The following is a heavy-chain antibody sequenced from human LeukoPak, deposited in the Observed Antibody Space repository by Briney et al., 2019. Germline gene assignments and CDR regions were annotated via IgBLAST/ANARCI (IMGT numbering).Heavy chain of an antibody. J-gene: IGHJ4*02. CDR3: ARQTMVRYLDY. V-gene: IGHV4-39*01. Sequence: KPSETLSLTCTVSGGSISSSRYYWGWIRQPPGNGLERIGSIYYIGSTYYNPSLKSRDTISVDTSKNQFSLKLSSVTAADTAVYYCARQTMVRYLDYWGQGTLVTVSS. D-gene: IGHD3-10*01. CDR1: GGSISSSRYY. CDR2: IYYIGST.